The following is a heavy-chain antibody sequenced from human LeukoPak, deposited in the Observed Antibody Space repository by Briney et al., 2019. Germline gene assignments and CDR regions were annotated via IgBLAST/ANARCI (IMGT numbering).Heavy chain of an antibody. Sequence: GGSLRLSCAASGFTFSDSGMHWVRQASGKGLEWVGHIRSKADSYATAYAASVKGRFTISRDDSKNTAYLQMNSLKTEDTAVYYCTRRGGSHIDYDYWGQGTLVTVSS. CDR2: IRSKADSYAT. J-gene: IGHJ4*02. CDR3: TRRGGSHIDYDY. D-gene: IGHD1-26*01. V-gene: IGHV3-73*01. CDR1: GFTFSDSG.